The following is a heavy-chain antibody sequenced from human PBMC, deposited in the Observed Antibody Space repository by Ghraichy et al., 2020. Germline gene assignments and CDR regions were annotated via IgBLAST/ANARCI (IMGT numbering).Heavy chain of an antibody. CDR3: STHTSMGGYYYYYGMDV. D-gene: IGHD5-18*01. CDR1: GFSILNAW. CDR2: IKSKSDGGTT. Sequence: RGSLRLSCEASGFSILNAWMTWVRQAPGKGLEWVGHIKSKSDGGTTDYAAPVKGRFTVSRDDSKNTLYLQMNSLKTDDTAMYYCSTHTSMGGYYYYYGMDVWGQGTTVTVSS. J-gene: IGHJ6*02. V-gene: IGHV3-15*01.